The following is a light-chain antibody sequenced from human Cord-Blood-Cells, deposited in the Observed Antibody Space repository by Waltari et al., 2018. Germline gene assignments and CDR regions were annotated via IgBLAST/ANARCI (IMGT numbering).Light chain of an antibody. J-gene: IGLJ3*02. CDR2: DVS. V-gene: IGLV2-14*01. Sequence: QCALTRPSSVSGSPGRSLPFSCPGTSSHVGGDNYASWYQQHPGKAPKPSIYDVSNRPSGVSNRFSGSKSGNTASLTISGLQAEDEADYYCSSYTSSSTRNWVFGGGTKLTVL. CDR3: SSYTSSSTRNWV. CDR1: SSHVGGDNY.